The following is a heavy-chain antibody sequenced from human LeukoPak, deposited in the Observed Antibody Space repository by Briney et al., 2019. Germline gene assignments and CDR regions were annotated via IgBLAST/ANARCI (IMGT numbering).Heavy chain of an antibody. Sequence: MTGGSLRLSCAASGFTFKSHSMNWVRQAPGKGLEWVSSINSQSDYIFYSDSVKGRFTISRDNAKNSLYLQMNSLRVEDTALYFCAREDLYTGYQVIDYWGQGTLVTVSS. D-gene: IGHD5-12*01. CDR3: AREDLYTGYQVIDY. CDR1: GFTFKSHS. CDR2: INSQSDYI. V-gene: IGHV3-21*01. J-gene: IGHJ4*02.